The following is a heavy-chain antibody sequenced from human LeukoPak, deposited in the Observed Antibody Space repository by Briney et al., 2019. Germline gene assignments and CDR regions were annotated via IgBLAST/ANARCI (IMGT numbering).Heavy chain of an antibody. CDR1: GGSVSSYD. V-gene: IGHV4-59*08. J-gene: IGHJ4*02. Sequence: KPSETLSLTCSVSGGSVSSYDWSWIRQSPGKGLEWIGYIHNSGRTNYNPSLKSRVTGFVDTSKNQVSLRLSSVTAADTAVYYCARHGTISSESYFDYWSQGALVTVSS. D-gene: IGHD1-14*01. CDR2: IHNSGRT. CDR3: ARHGTISSESYFDY.